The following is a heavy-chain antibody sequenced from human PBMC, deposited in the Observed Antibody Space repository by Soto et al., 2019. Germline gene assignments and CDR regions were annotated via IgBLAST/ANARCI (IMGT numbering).Heavy chain of an antibody. CDR2: INHSGST. CDR3: ARGLNIVVVVAATNWFDP. Sequence: SETLSLTCAVYGGSFSGYYWSWIRQPPGKGLEWIGEINHSGSTNYNPSLKSRVTISVDTSKNQFSLKLSSVTAADTAVYYCARGLNIVVVVAATNWFDPWGQGTLVTVSS. V-gene: IGHV4-34*01. J-gene: IGHJ5*02. CDR1: GGSFSGYY. D-gene: IGHD2-15*01.